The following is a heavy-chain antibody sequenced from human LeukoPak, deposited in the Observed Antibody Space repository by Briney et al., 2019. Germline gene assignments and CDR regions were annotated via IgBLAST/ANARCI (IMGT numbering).Heavy chain of an antibody. Sequence: ASVKVSCKASGYTFTNYALVWVRQAPGQGLEWMGWIHPSTGNPTYAQGFTGRFVFSLDTSVSTTYLQISSLKAEDTAVYFCARAFQSLGGLSLPDYWGQGTLVTVSS. CDR1: GYTFTNYA. CDR3: ARAFQSLGGLSLPDY. V-gene: IGHV7-4-1*02. CDR2: IHPSTGNP. D-gene: IGHD3-16*02. J-gene: IGHJ4*02.